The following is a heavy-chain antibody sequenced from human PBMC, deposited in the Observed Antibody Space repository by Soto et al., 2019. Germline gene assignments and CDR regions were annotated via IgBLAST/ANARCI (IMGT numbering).Heavy chain of an antibody. V-gene: IGHV3-15*01. CDR2: IKSKGHGGTI. J-gene: IGHJ4*02. CDR1: GFAFNHAY. D-gene: IGHD1-1*01. CDR3: STDAKPTAGARLDY. Sequence: EVQLVESGGGLVEPGGSLRLSCAGSGFAFNHAYMTWVRQAPGEGLEWVGRIKSKGHGGTIDYAAPVKGRFTISRDDSTNTLFLQMNSLKTEDTAVYYCSTDAKPTAGARLDYWGQGTLVTVSS.